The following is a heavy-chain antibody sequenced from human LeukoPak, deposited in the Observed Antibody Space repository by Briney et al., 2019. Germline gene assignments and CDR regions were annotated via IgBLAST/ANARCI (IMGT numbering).Heavy chain of an antibody. D-gene: IGHD6-13*01. V-gene: IGHV4-4*07. Sequence: PSETLSLTCTVSGGSISSYYWSWIRQPAGKGLEWIGRIYTSGSTNYNPSLKSRVTTSVDTSKNQFSLKLSSVTAADTAVYYCARDGLGYSSSWYGDAFDIWGQGTMVTVSS. CDR1: GGSISSYY. J-gene: IGHJ3*02. CDR3: ARDGLGYSSSWYGDAFDI. CDR2: IYTSGST.